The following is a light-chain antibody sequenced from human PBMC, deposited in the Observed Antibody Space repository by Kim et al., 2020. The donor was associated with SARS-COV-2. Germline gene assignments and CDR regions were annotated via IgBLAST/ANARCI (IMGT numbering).Light chain of an antibody. J-gene: IGKJ1*01. CDR2: DAS. CDR3: QQRSNWPPWT. V-gene: IGKV3-11*01. CDR1: QTVKNY. Sequence: EIVLTQSPATLSLSPGERATLSCRASQTVKNYLAWFQQKPGQAPRLLIYDASNRATGVPARFSGSGSGTDFTLTIDSPEPEDFAVYYCQQRSNWPPWTFGHGTKVDIK.